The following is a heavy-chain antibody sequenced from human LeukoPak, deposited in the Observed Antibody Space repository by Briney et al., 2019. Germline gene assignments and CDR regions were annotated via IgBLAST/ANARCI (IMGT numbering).Heavy chain of an antibody. CDR3: VRGLSGYATYFDY. Sequence: PGGSLRLSCAVSGFTFNSYWVSWVRQAPGKGLEWVANMKQDGSEKSYVDSVKGRFTISRDNAKNSLYLQMNSLRADDTAVYYCVRGLSGYATYFDYWGQGTLVTVSS. J-gene: IGHJ4*02. CDR1: GFTFNSYW. V-gene: IGHV3-7*05. D-gene: IGHD5-12*01. CDR2: MKQDGSEK.